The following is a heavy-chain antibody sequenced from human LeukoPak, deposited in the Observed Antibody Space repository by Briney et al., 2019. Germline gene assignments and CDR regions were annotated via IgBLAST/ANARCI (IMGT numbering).Heavy chain of an antibody. CDR2: ISRGGDYT. V-gene: IGHV3-21*01. Sequence: GGSLRLSCAASGFTFSSYSMNWVRQAPGKGLEWVSSISRGGDYTYSEDSVKGRFTISRDNAKDSLYLQLNSLRAEDTAVYYCARDLMAVAGTGFDYWGQGTLVTVSS. CDR1: GFTFSSYS. D-gene: IGHD6-19*01. CDR3: ARDLMAVAGTGFDY. J-gene: IGHJ4*02.